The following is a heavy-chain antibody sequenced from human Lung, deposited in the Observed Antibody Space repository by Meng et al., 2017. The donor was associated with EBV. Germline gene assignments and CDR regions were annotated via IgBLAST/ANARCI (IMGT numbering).Heavy chain of an antibody. D-gene: IGHD2-15*01. CDR1: GYTFTGYY. CDR2: IIPIFGTA. CDR3: AREYCSGGSCPNYYFDY. V-gene: IGHV1-69*01. J-gene: IGHJ4*02. Sequence: VQVVQSGAEVKKPGASVKVSCKASGYTFTGYYLHWVRQAPGQGLEWMGGIIPIFGTANYAQKFQGRVTITADESTSTAYMELSSLRSEDTAVYYCAREYCSGGSCPNYYFDYWGQGTLVTVSS.